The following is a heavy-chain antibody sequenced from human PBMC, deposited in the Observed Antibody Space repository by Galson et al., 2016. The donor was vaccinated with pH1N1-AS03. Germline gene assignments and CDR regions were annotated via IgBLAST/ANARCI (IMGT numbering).Heavy chain of an antibody. J-gene: IGHJ4*02. Sequence: SLRLSCAVSGLSVAKNYMSWVRQAPGKGLEWVSSIYTGGDTSYTDSVRGRFTISRDDSKNTLYLQMTSLRAADTAMYYCARVDSSTYSDGWVPFDYWGQGTLVTVSS. CDR1: GLSVAKNY. V-gene: IGHV3-53*01. D-gene: IGHD5-24*01. CDR2: IYTGGDT. CDR3: ARVDSSTYSDGWVPFDY.